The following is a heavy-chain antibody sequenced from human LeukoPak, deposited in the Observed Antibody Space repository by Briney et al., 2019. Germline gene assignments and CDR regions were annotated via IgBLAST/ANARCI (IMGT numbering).Heavy chain of an antibody. CDR3: ARGGYHAYYLDY. Sequence: GKXXXXVSRINSGGTVANYADSVKGRLTISRDNAKNTLYLQMNSLRAEDTAVYYCARGGYHAYYLDYWGQGSLVTVSS. D-gene: IGHD5-18*01. J-gene: IGHJ4*02. CDR2: INSGGTVA. V-gene: IGHV3-74*01.